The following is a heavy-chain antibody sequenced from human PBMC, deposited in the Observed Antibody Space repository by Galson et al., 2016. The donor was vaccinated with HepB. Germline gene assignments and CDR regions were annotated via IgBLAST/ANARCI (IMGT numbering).Heavy chain of an antibody. Sequence: SLRLSCAASGFRFSSYVMSWVRQAPGKGLDWVSSINGGGGITYYADSVKGRFTISRDNAKNSLYLQMNSLRDDDTAVYYCARDGGQQVVRWERLRKVYYYYPMDVWGQGTTVTVSS. D-gene: IGHD6-13*01. J-gene: IGHJ6*02. CDR3: ARDGGQQVVRWERLRKVYYYYPMDV. V-gene: IGHV3-23*01. CDR2: INGGGGIT. CDR1: GFRFSSYV.